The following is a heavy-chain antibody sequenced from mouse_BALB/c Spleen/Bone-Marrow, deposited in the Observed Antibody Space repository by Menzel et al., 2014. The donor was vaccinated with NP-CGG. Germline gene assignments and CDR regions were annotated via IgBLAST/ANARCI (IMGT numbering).Heavy chain of an antibody. CDR1: GFNIKDTY. J-gene: IGHJ4*01. Sequence: VQLKESGAELVKPGASVKLSCTASGFNIKDTYMHWVKQRPEQGLEWIGRIDPANGNTKYDPKFQGKATITADTSSNTPYLQLSSLTSEDTAVYYCARSYYAMDYWGQGTSGTVSS. CDR2: IDPANGNT. V-gene: IGHV14-3*02. D-gene: IGHD1-1*01. CDR3: ARSYYAMDY.